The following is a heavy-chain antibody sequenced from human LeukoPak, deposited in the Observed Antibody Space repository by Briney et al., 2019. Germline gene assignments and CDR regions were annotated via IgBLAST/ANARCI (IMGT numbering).Heavy chain of an antibody. Sequence: GRSLRLSCAASGFTFSSYAMHWVRQAPGKGLEWVGVISYDGSNKYYADSVKGRFTISRDNSKNTLYLQMNSLRAEDTAVYYCARDSVLGYSSGWYRLEHFDYWGQGTLVTVSS. J-gene: IGHJ4*02. V-gene: IGHV3-30*04. CDR3: ARDSVLGYSSGWYRLEHFDY. D-gene: IGHD6-19*01. CDR1: GFTFSSYA. CDR2: ISYDGSNK.